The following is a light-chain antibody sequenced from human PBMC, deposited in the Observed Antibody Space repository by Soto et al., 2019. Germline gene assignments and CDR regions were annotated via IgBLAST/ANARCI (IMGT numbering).Light chain of an antibody. V-gene: IGLV1-47*01. CDR2: RSN. J-gene: IGLJ1*01. CDR1: SSNIGSNY. CDR3: AAGDDNRGANFF. Sequence: ACRAPGGRVRITYTGSSSNIGSNYVYWYQQLPGTAPKLLIYRSNQRPSGVPDRFPGSKSGTSASLAISGLRSKDEADYNCAAGDDNRGANFFFGTGTKVT.